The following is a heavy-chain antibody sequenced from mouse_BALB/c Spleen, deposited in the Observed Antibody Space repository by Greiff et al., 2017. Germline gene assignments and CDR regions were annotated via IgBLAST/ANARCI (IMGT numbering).Heavy chain of an antibody. CDR1: GYSFTGYY. CDR2: ISCYNGAT. V-gene: IGHV1S34*01. D-gene: IGHD1-2*01. Sequence: LVKTGASVKISCKASGYSFTGYYMHWVKQSHGKSLEWIGYISCYNGATSYNQKFKGKATFTVDTSSNTAYMQINSLTSEDSAVYYCARDHYYDDAMDYWGQGTSVTVSS. J-gene: IGHJ4*01. CDR3: ARDHYYDDAMDY.